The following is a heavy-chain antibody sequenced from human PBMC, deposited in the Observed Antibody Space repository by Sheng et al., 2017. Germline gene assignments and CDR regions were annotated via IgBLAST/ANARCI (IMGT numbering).Heavy chain of an antibody. J-gene: IGHJ4*02. V-gene: IGHV4-38-2*02. CDR1: GYSISSGYY. Sequence: QVQLQESGPGLVKPSETLPLTCTVSGYSISSGYYWGWIRQPPGKGLEWIGSFHHSGNTYYNPSLKSRVIISVDTSKNQFSLNLSSVTAADTAVYYCASYGYGANDYWGQGTLVTVSS. CDR2: FHHSGNT. D-gene: IGHD4-17*01. CDR3: ASYGYGANDY.